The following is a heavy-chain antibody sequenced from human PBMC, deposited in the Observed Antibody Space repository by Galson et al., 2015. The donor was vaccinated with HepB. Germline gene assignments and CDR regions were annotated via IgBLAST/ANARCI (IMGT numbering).Heavy chain of an antibody. V-gene: IGHV1-2*02. Sequence: SVKVSCKASGYTFTGYYMHWVRQAPGQGLEWMGWINPNSGGTNYAQKFQGRVTMTRDTSISTAYMELSRLRSDDTAVYYCARAARADCGGDCYSAYWGQGTLVTVSS. J-gene: IGHJ4*02. CDR3: ARAARADCGGDCYSAY. CDR1: GYTFTGYY. CDR2: INPNSGGT. D-gene: IGHD2-21*02.